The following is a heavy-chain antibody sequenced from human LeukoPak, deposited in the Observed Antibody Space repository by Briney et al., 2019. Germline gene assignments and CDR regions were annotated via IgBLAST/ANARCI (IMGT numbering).Heavy chain of an antibody. J-gene: IGHJ5*02. Sequence: GASVKVSCKASGYTFTRYYMNWVRQAPGQGLEWMGIINPSGGSTNYAQKFQGRVTMTRDTSTSTIYMEVSSLRSEDMAVYYCATSFRAVNWFDPWGQGTLVTVSS. CDR3: ATSFRAVNWFDP. V-gene: IGHV1-46*01. CDR2: INPSGGST. D-gene: IGHD3-10*01. CDR1: GYTFTRYY.